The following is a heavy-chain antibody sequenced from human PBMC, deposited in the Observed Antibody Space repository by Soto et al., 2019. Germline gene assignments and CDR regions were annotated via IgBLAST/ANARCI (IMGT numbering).Heavy chain of an antibody. Sequence: GGSLRLSCTASGFTFNRHAMTWVRQAPGKGLEWVSGLSDSGGSIYYADSVKGRFTISRDNSMNTLYLQMNTLRAEDTAVYYCAKVSSAWYAGFFAYWGLGTLVTVSS. CDR1: GFTFNRHA. V-gene: IGHV3-23*01. CDR2: LSDSGGSI. D-gene: IGHD2-8*01. J-gene: IGHJ4*02. CDR3: AKVSSAWYAGFFAY.